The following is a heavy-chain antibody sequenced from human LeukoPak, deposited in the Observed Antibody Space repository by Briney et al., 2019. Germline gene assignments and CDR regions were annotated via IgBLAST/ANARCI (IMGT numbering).Heavy chain of an antibody. CDR1: GYTFTSYD. CDR3: ARGRHHHFGVVIMRHFDY. J-gene: IGHJ4*02. D-gene: IGHD3-3*01. Sequence: ASVKVSCKASGYTFTSYDINWVRQATGQGPEWMGWMNPNSGNTGYAQKFQGRVTITRNTSISTAYMELSSLRSEDTAVYYCARGRHHHFGVVIMRHFDYWGQGTLVTVSS. CDR2: MNPNSGNT. V-gene: IGHV1-8*03.